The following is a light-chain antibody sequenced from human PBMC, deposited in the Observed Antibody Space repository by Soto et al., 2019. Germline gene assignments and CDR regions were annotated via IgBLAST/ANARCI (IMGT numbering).Light chain of an antibody. Sequence: EIVLTQSPVTLSLSPGDRATLSCRASQSAGSNLAWYQQKPGQAPRLLIYGASTRATGIPARFSGSGSGTEFTLTISSLQSEDFALYYCQQYDNWLTFGGGTKVDIK. CDR2: GAS. CDR1: QSAGSN. CDR3: QQYDNWLT. V-gene: IGKV3-15*01. J-gene: IGKJ4*01.